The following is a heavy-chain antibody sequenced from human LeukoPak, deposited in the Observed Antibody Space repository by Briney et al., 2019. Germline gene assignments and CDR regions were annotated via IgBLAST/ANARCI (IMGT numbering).Heavy chain of an antibody. Sequence: GGSLRLSCAASGFTFNIYAMSWVRLAPGKGLQWVASMCGSAGCTYYADSVKGRFTISRDNSKNTLYLQMNSLRAEDTAVYYCAKDPELRPYYYYYYMDVWGKGTTVTVSS. CDR1: GFTFNIYA. CDR3: AKDPELRPYYYYYYMDV. CDR2: MCGSAGCT. D-gene: IGHD3-10*01. J-gene: IGHJ6*03. V-gene: IGHV3-23*01.